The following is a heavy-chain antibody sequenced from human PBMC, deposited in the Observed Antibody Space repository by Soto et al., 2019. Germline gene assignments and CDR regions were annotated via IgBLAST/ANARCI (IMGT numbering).Heavy chain of an antibody. CDR2: INQDGSEK. CDR3: ARARGWNIVIIPAASDY. Sequence: EVQLVESGGGLVQPGGSLRLSCAASGFTFSTYWMSWVRQAPGKGLEWVANINQDGSEKYYVDSVKGRFTISRDNAKNSLYLQMTSLRADDTAVYYCARARGWNIVIIPAASDYWGKGNLVKVSS. V-gene: IGHV3-7*01. CDR1: GFTFSTYW. D-gene: IGHD2-2*01. J-gene: IGHJ4*02.